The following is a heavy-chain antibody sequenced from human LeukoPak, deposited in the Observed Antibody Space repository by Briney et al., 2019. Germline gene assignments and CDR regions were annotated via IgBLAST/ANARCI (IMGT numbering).Heavy chain of an antibody. CDR3: AICGGDCYYFDY. V-gene: IGHV3-23*01. D-gene: IGHD2-21*01. Sequence: GGSLRLSCAASGFTFSSYAMSWVRQAPGKGLEWVSAISGRGGSTYYADSVKGRFTISRDNSKNTLYLQMNSLRAEDTAVYYCAICGGDCYYFDYWGQGTLVTVSS. CDR1: GFTFSSYA. CDR2: ISGRGGST. J-gene: IGHJ4*02.